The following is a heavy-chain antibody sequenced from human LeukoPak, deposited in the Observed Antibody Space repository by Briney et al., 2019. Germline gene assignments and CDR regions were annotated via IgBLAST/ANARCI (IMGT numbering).Heavy chain of an antibody. D-gene: IGHD5-18*01. CDR1: GFTFSSYA. CDR3: ARRSGYSYGALGY. CDR2: ISGSGGST. Sequence: GGSLRLSCAASGFTFSSYAMSWVRQAPGKGLEWVSAISGSGGSTYYADSVKGRFTISRDNSKNTLYLQMNSLRAEDTAVYYCARRSGYSYGALGYWGQGTLVTVSS. V-gene: IGHV3-23*01. J-gene: IGHJ4*02.